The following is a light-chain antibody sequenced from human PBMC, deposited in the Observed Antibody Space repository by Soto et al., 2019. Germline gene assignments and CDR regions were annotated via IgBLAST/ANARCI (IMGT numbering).Light chain of an antibody. J-gene: IGKJ1*01. Sequence: DIHLTQSPSSLSASVGDSVTITCRSSQTINKYFNWYQHRPGKAPKLLIYAASSLQTGVPTRFSGAGAGTFFTLTISNLQLEDVASYYCQQSYGSPGAFGRETKVEI. V-gene: IGKV1-39*01. CDR1: QTINKY. CDR2: AAS. CDR3: QQSYGSPGA.